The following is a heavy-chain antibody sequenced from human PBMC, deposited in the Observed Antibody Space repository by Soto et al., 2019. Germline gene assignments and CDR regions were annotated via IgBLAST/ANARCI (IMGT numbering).Heavy chain of an antibody. J-gene: IGHJ6*03. V-gene: IGHV4-34*01. Sequence: SETLSLTCAVYGGSFSGYYWSWIRQPPGKGLEWIGEINHSGSTNYNPSLKSRVTISVDTSKNQFSLKLSSVTAADTAVYYCASYSNHDLYYYYYYMDVWGKGTTVTVSS. CDR3: ASYSNHDLYYYYYYMDV. D-gene: IGHD4-4*01. CDR2: INHSGST. CDR1: GGSFSGYY.